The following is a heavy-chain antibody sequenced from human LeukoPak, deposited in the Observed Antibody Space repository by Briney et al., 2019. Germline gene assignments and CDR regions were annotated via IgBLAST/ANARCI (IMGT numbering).Heavy chain of an antibody. V-gene: IGHV3-30*18. CDR1: GFTFSSYG. Sequence: GGSLRLSCAASGFTFSSYGMHWVRQAPGKGLEWVAVISYDGSNKYYADSAKGRFTISRDNSKNTLYLQMNSLRAEDTAVYYCAKDGPLNVAVANNWFDPWGQGTLVTVSS. CDR2: ISYDGSNK. D-gene: IGHD3-16*01. CDR3: AKDGPLNVAVANNWFDP. J-gene: IGHJ5*02.